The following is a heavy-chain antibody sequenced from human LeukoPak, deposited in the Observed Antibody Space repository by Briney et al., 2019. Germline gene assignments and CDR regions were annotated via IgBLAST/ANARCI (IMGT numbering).Heavy chain of an antibody. D-gene: IGHD3-22*01. CDR2: IYYSGST. CDR3: AREKSYYYDSSGTPSD. V-gene: IGHV4-61*01. CDR1: GGSVSSGSYY. J-gene: IGHJ4*02. Sequence: SETLSLTCTVSGGSVSSGSYYWSWIRQPPGKGLEWIGYIYYSGSTNYNPSLKSRVTISVDTSKNQFSLKLSSVTAADTAVYYCAREKSYYYDSSGTPSDWGQGTLVTVSS.